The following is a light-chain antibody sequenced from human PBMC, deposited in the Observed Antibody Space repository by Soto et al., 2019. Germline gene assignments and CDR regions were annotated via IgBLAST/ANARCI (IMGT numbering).Light chain of an antibody. CDR2: EVS. CDR3: SSYAGDNYWV. CDR1: SSDVGGYNY. J-gene: IGLJ3*02. Sequence: QSALTQPPAASGSLGQSVAISCTGSSSDVGGYNYVSWYQQHPGKAPKVMIYEVSRRPSGVPDRFSASKSGNTASLTVSGLQADDEADYYCSSYAGDNYWVFGGGTKLTVL. V-gene: IGLV2-8*01.